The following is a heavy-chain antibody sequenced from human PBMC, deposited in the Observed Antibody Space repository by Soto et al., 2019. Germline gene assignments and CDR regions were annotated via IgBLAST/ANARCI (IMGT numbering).Heavy chain of an antibody. CDR2: VSGSGATT. CDR1: GFAFRNYA. CDR3: VAHLMAATNDAFGS. D-gene: IGHD6-19*01. Sequence: EVRLLESGGGLVRPGGSLRLSCAASGFAFRNYAMSWVRQPPGKGLQWVSLVSGSGATTYYEDSVKGRFTISKDSSENTLFLQMDSLRPEDTARYFCVAHLMAATNDAFGSWGHGTDVIVS. V-gene: IGHV3-23*01. J-gene: IGHJ3*01.